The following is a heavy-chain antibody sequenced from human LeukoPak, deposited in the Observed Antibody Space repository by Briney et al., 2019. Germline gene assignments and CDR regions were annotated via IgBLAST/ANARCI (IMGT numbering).Heavy chain of an antibody. Sequence: GGSLRLSCAASGFTFSNAWMSWVRQAPGKGLEWVGRIKSKTDGGTTDYAAPVKGRFTISRDDSKNTLYLQMNSLKTEDTAVYYCTSTTYDFWSGYYKILDYWGQGTLVTVSS. CDR2: IKSKTDGGTT. CDR1: GFTFSNAW. V-gene: IGHV3-15*01. D-gene: IGHD3-3*01. J-gene: IGHJ4*02. CDR3: TSTTYDFWSGYYKILDY.